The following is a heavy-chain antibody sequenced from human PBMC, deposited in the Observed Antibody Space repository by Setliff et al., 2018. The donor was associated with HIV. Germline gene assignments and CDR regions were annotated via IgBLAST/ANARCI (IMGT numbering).Heavy chain of an antibody. CDR2: FMYTDIHYVNYLN. Sequence: LSLTCAVSGASFVGDNHWSWIRQAPERGLEWIAYFMYTDIHYVNYLNYRNPSLASRLSISVDKSKNQFSLTLSSVTAADTAVYYCARARSDWYNVRPYYFDLWGQGTPVTVSS. CDR1: GASFVGDNH. J-gene: IGHJ4*02. CDR3: ARARSDWYNVRPYYFDL. D-gene: IGHD6-19*01. V-gene: IGHV4-30-4*01.